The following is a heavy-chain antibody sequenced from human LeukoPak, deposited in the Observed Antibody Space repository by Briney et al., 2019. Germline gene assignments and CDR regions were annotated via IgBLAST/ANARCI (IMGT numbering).Heavy chain of an antibody. V-gene: IGHV4-59*08. J-gene: IGHJ4*02. CDR3: ARHSRLDKSSLSWADY. Sequence: PSETLSLTCTVSGGSISNYYWSWIRQPPGKGLEWIGYIHYSGSTNYNPSLKSRITISVDTSKNQFSLRLSSVTAADTAVYYCARHSRLDKSSLSWADYWGQGTLVTVSS. CDR1: GGSISNYY. D-gene: IGHD2-2*03. CDR2: IHYSGST.